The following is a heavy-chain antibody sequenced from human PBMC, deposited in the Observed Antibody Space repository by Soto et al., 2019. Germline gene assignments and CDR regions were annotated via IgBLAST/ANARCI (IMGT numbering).Heavy chain of an antibody. CDR1: GYTFTSYG. J-gene: IGHJ4*02. CDR3: ARSSQYCTNGVSYIANFDN. V-gene: IGHV1-18*01. CDR2: ISAYNGNT. D-gene: IGHD2-8*01. Sequence: ASAKVSCKASGYTFTSYGISWARQAPGQGLEWMGWISAYNGNTNYAQKLQGRVTMTTDTSTSTAYMELRSLRYDDTAVYYCARSSQYCTNGVSYIANFDNLGQGTLVTV.